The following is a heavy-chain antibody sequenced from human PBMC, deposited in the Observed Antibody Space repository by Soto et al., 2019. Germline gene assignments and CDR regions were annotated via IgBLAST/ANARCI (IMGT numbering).Heavy chain of an antibody. CDR2: IYYSGST. D-gene: IGHD5-18*01. V-gene: IGHV4-61*01. CDR3: ARGAQIQDAAYWYFDL. Sequence: QVQLQESGPGLVKPSETLSLTCTVPGGSVSSGNYYWSWIRQPPGKGLEWIGYIYYSGSTKYNPSLKSRVTISVDMSKNQVSLKQSSVTAADTAVYYCARGAQIQDAAYWYFDLWGRGTLVTVSS. CDR1: GGSVSSGNYY. J-gene: IGHJ2*01.